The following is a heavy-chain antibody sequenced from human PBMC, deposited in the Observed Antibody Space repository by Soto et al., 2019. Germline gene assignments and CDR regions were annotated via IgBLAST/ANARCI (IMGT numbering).Heavy chain of an antibody. D-gene: IGHD6-13*01. V-gene: IGHV3-53*02. J-gene: IGHJ6*02. Sequence: EVQLVETGGGLIQPGGSLRLSCAASGFTVSSNYMSWVRQAPGKGLEWVSVIYSGGSTYYADSVKGRFTISRDNSKNTLYLQMNSLRAEDTAVYYCARLPSSCWSYYYYYGMDVWGQGTTVTVSS. CDR1: GFTVSSNY. CDR3: ARLPSSCWSYYYYYGMDV. CDR2: IYSGGST.